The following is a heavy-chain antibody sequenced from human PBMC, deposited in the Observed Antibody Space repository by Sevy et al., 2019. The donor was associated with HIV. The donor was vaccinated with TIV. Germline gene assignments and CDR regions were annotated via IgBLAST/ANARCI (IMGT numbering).Heavy chain of an antibody. Sequence: SETLSLTCTVSGGSISSGGYYWSWIRQHPGKGLEWIGYIYYSGSTYYNPSLKSRVTISVDTSKNQFSLKLSSVTAAETAVYYCARAVLYDSSGYYYDAFDIWGQGTMVTVSS. CDR3: ARAVLYDSSGYYYDAFDI. D-gene: IGHD3-22*01. V-gene: IGHV4-31*03. J-gene: IGHJ3*02. CDR1: GGSISSGGYY. CDR2: IYYSGST.